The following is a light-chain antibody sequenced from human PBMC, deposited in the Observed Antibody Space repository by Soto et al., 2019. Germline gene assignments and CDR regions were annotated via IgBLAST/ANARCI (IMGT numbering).Light chain of an antibody. CDR1: QSVSGN. CDR2: GAS. CDR3: QQYNNWLFT. V-gene: IGKV3-15*01. J-gene: IGKJ4*01. Sequence: ETVMTQSPATLSVSPGERVTLSCRASQSVSGNLAWYQQKPGQAPRLLIYGASTRATGIPARFSGSGSGTEFTLTISSLESEDLAVYYCQQYNNWLFTFGGGTRVEIK.